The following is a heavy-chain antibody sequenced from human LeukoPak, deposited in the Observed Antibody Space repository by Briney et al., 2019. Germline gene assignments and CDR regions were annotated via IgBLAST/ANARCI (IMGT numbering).Heavy chain of an antibody. V-gene: IGHV3-33*03. D-gene: IGHD1-26*01. CDR1: GFTFRNYG. J-gene: IGHJ4*02. Sequence: GGSLRLSCAASGFTFRNYGMYWVRQAPGRGLEWVAIIWSDASEKYYGDSVKGRFTISRDNSNNTVSLQMNSLRAEDTAVYYCARRGSGTYNFDSWGQGTLVTVSS. CDR2: IWSDASEK. CDR3: ARRGSGTYNFDS.